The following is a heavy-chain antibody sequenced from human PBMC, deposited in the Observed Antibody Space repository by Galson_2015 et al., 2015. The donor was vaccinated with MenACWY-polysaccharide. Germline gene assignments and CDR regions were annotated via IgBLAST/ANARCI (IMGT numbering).Heavy chain of an antibody. CDR2: IWSDGSNK. J-gene: IGHJ4*02. Sequence: SLRLSCAVSGFTFSSHGMNWVRQAPGKGLEWVAAIWSDGSNKYYADSVKGRFTISRDNSKNTLSLQMDTLRAEDTAVYYCARETWIKVGVITGKLLDYWGQGILVTVSS. CDR3: ARETWIKVGVITGKLLDY. CDR1: GFTFSSHG. V-gene: IGHV3-33*01. D-gene: IGHD3-10*01.